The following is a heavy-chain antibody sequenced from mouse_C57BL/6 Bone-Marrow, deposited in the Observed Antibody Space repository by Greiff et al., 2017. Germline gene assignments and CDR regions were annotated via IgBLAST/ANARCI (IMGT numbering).Heavy chain of an antibody. CDR2: IDPETGGT. CDR3: TTVLNWYFDV. J-gene: IGHJ1*03. V-gene: IGHV1-15*01. CDR1: GYTFTDYE. Sequence: VQLQQSGAELVRPGASVTLSCKASGYTFTDYEMHWVKQTPVHGLEWIGAIDPETGGTAYNQKFKSKAILTADKSSSTAYMELRSLTSEDSAVYYCTTVLNWYFDVGGTGTTVTVSS.